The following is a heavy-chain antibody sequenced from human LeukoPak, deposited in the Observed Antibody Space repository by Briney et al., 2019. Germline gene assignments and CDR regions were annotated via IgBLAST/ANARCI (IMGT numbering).Heavy chain of an antibody. CDR2: MNPNSGNT. J-gene: IGHJ6*03. Sequence: GASVKVSCKASGYTFTSYDINWVRQATGQGLEWMGWMNPNSGNTGYAQKFQGRVTMTRNTSISTAYMELSSLRSEDTAVYYCARGLGYSSSLGYYYYYYYMDVWGKGTTVTISS. CDR1: GYTFTSYD. V-gene: IGHV1-8*01. D-gene: IGHD6-13*01. CDR3: ARGLGYSSSLGYYYYYYYMDV.